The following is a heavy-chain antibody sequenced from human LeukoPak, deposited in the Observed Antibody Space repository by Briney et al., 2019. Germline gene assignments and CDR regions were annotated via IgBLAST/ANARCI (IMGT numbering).Heavy chain of an antibody. J-gene: IGHJ3*02. CDR1: GFTFSNYA. Sequence: GESLRLSCTASGFTFSNYAMTWVRQAPGKGLEWVASIRGGGDTKYYDDSVKGRFTISRDNSKNTLFLQMNSLRGEDTAVYYCSGDPNGDYVGAFDMWGPGTMVTVSS. CDR3: SGDPNGDYVGAFDM. D-gene: IGHD4-17*01. V-gene: IGHV3-23*01. CDR2: IRGGGDTK.